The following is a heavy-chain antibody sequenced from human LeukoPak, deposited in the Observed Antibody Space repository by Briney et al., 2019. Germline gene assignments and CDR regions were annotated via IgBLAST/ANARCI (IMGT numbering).Heavy chain of an antibody. J-gene: IGHJ4*02. CDR3: AKDVTATPD. CDR2: ISYDGSNK. CDR1: RFTFSIYG. V-gene: IGHV3-30*18. Sequence: GGSPRLSCAASRFTFSIYGMHWVRHGPRKGLEWVAVISYDGSNKYYADSVKGRFTISRDNSRNTLYLQMNSLRAEDTAVYYCAKDVTATPDWGQGTLVTVSS. D-gene: IGHD4-11*01.